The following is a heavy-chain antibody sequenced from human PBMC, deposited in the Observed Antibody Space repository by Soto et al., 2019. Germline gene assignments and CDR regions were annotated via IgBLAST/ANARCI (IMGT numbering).Heavy chain of an antibody. V-gene: IGHV4-59*08. CDR1: GGSISSYY. CDR2: IYYSGST. D-gene: IGHD3-9*01. Sequence: SETLSLTCTVSGGSISSYYWSWIRQPPGKGLEWIGYIYYSGSTNYNPSLKSRVTISVDTSKNQFSLKLSSVTAADTAVYYCATSEFNFDRYYYYMDVWGKGTTVTVSS. J-gene: IGHJ6*03. CDR3: ATSEFNFDRYYYYMDV.